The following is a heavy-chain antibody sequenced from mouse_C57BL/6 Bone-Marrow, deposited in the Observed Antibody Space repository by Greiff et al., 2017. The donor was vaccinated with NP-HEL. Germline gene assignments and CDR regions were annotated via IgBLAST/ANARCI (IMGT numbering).Heavy chain of an antibody. D-gene: IGHD2-4*01. V-gene: IGHV1-82*01. CDR3: ASLGLRRFAY. J-gene: IGHJ3*01. CDR2: IYPGDGDT. CDR1: GYAFSSSW. Sequence: QVQLQQSGPELVKPGASVKISCKASGYAFSSSWMNWVKQRPGKGLEWIGRIYPGDGDTNYNGKFKGKATLTADKSSSTAYMQLSSLTSEDSAVYFCASLGLRRFAYWGQGTLVTVSA.